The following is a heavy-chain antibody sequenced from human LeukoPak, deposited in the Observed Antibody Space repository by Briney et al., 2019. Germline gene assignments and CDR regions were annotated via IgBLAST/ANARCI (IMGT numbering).Heavy chain of an antibody. D-gene: IGHD1-26*01. CDR2: IYTSGIT. CDR1: GGSISSYY. V-gene: IGHV4-4*07. CDR3: ARENSGSYREFDY. J-gene: IGHJ4*02. Sequence: SETLSLTCTGAGGSISSYYWSWIRQPAGKGLEWIGRIYTSGITDYNASLKSRVSMSVDTSKNQFSLKLSSVTAADTAVFYCARENSGSYREFDYWGQGTLVTVSS.